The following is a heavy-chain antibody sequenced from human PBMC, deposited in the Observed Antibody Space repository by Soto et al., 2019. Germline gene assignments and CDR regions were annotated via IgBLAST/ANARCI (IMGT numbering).Heavy chain of an antibody. V-gene: IGHV4-34*01. CDR2: INHSGST. CDR1: GGSFSGYY. Sequence: QVQLQQWGAGLLKPSETLSHTCAVYGGSFSGYYWSWIRQPPGKGLEWIGEINHSGSTNYNPSLKSRVTISVDTSKNQFSLKLSSVTAADTAVYYCARGMRYCSSTSCLYSYYYYYMDVWGKGTTVTVSS. D-gene: IGHD2-2*01. J-gene: IGHJ6*03. CDR3: ARGMRYCSSTSCLYSYYYYYMDV.